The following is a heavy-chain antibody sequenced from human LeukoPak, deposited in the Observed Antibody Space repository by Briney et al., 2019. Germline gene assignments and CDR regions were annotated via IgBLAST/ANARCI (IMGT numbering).Heavy chain of an antibody. CDR3: ARLAGGYYYYMDV. J-gene: IGHJ6*03. CDR2: ISSSGSTI. D-gene: IGHD2-21*01. Sequence: GGSLGLSGAASGFTFSSYEMNWVRQAPGKGLEWVSYISSSGSTIYYADSVKGRFTISRDNAKNSLYLQMNSLRAEDTAVYYCARLAGGYYYYMDVWRKGTTVTVSS. V-gene: IGHV3-48*03. CDR1: GFTFSSYE.